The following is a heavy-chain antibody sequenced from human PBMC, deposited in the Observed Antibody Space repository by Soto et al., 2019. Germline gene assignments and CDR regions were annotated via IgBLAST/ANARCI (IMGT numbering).Heavy chain of an antibody. CDR1: GFTFRNHA. CDR2: IAHDGSNA. D-gene: IGHD2-15*01. Sequence: QVQLVESGGGVVQPGGSLRLSCAASGFTFRNHAMHWVRQAPGKGLECLAVIAHDGSNAFYRDSVKGRFTGSRDNSKNTLYLYMNSLRSEDTCVYYCARGDREDILVVVGARPGEYGTDIWGQGTTVIVSS. V-gene: IGHV3-30-3*01. J-gene: IGHJ6*02. CDR3: ARGDREDILVVVGARPGEYGTDI.